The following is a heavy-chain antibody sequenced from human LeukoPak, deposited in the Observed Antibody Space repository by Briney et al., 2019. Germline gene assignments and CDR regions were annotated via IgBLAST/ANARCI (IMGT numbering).Heavy chain of an antibody. Sequence: GGSLRLSCTVSGFTVSSNSMSWVRQAPGKGLEWVSFIYRDNTHYSDSVKGRFAISRDNSKNTLYLQMNSLRAEDTAVYYCARRAGAYSHPYDYWGQGTLVTVSS. CDR2: IYRDNT. CDR1: GFTVSSNS. D-gene: IGHD4/OR15-4a*01. CDR3: ARRAGAYSHPYDY. J-gene: IGHJ4*02. V-gene: IGHV3-53*01.